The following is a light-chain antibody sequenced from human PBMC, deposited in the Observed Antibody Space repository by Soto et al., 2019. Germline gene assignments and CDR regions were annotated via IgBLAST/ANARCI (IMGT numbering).Light chain of an antibody. V-gene: IGKV3-20*01. CDR2: GAS. CDR1: QSVSSSY. CDR3: QHYGTSPST. J-gene: IGKJ1*01. Sequence: EIVLTQSPGTLSLSPGERATLSCRASQSVSSSYLAWYQQKPVQAPRLLIYGASSRATGIPDRFSGSGSGTDFTLTISRLEPEDFAVYYCQHYGTSPSTFGRGTKVDIK.